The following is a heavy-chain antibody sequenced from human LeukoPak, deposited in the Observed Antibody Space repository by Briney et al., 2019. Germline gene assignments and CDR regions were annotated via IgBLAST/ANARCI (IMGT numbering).Heavy chain of an antibody. V-gene: IGHV4-59*01. CDR2: VYNSGST. CDR1: GGSINSYY. J-gene: IGHJ6*02. Sequence: SETLSLTCTVSGGSINSYYWTWIRQPPGRGLEWIANVYNSGSTKYNPSLKSRVTISVDMFKNQFSLKLTSVTAADTAVYYCARLRSGMDVWGQGTTVTVSS. CDR3: ARLRSGMDV.